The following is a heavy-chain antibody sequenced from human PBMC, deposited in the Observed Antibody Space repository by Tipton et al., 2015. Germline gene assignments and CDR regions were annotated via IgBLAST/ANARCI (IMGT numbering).Heavy chain of an antibody. CDR2: VYYSGST. D-gene: IGHD6-13*01. J-gene: IGHJ6*02. Sequence: LRLSCTVSGGSIINYYWSWIRQPPGKGLEWIGHVYYSGSTAYNPSLRSRVTISVDTSKNLFSLKLSSVTAADTAVYYCARCTSSWYSDGLDVWGQGTTVTVSS. V-gene: IGHV4-59*01. CDR1: GGSIINYY. CDR3: ARCTSSWYSDGLDV.